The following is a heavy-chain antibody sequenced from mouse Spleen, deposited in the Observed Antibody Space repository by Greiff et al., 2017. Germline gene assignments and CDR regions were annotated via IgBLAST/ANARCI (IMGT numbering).Heavy chain of an antibody. Sequence: VQLQQSGPGLVAPSQSLSITCTVSGFSLTNYAISWVRQPPGKGLEWLGVIWTGGGTNYNSALKSRLSISKDNSKSQVFLKMNSLQTDDTARYYCAREVVTGTSGPFAYWGQGTLVTVSA. CDR3: AREVVTGTSGPFAY. J-gene: IGHJ3*01. CDR2: IWTGGGT. V-gene: IGHV2-9-1*01. D-gene: IGHD4-1*01. CDR1: GFSLTNYA.